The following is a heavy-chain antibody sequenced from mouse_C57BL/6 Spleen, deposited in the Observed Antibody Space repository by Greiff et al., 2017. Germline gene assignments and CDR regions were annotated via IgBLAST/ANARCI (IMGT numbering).Heavy chain of an antibody. V-gene: IGHV5-6*01. CDR1: GFTFSSYG. Sequence: EVQGVESGGDLVKPGGSLKLSCAASGFTFSSYGMSWVRQTPDKRLEWVATISSGGSYTYYPDSVKGRFTIARDNAKNTLYLQMSSLKSEDTAMYYCARQRDEDAMDYWGQGTSVTVSS. CDR2: ISSGGSYT. J-gene: IGHJ4*01. CDR3: ARQRDEDAMDY.